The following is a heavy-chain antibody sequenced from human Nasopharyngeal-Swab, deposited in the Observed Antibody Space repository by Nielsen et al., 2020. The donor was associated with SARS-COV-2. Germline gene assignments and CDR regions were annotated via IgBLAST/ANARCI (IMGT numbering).Heavy chain of an antibody. CDR2: IIPIFGTA. D-gene: IGHD2-2*01. CDR3: ARAVEFCSSTSCYSSALDI. J-gene: IGHJ3*02. V-gene: IGHV1-69*01. Sequence: WVRQAPGQGLEWMGGIIPIFGTANYAQKFQGRVTITADESTSTAYMELSSLRSEDTAVYYCARAVEFCSSTSCYSSALDICGQGTMVTVSS.